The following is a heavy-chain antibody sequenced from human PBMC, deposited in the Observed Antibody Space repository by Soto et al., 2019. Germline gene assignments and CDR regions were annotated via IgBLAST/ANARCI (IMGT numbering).Heavy chain of an antibody. CDR1: GFTFSSYA. CDR2: ISGSGGST. Sequence: EVQLLESGGGLVQPGGSLRLSCAASGFTFSSYAMSWVHQAPGKGLEWVSAISGSGGSTYYADSVKGRFTISRDNSKNTLYLQMNSLRAEDTAVYYCAKDRGTYSSSWYPQDYWGQGTLVTVSS. V-gene: IGHV3-23*01. CDR3: AKDRGTYSSSWYPQDY. D-gene: IGHD6-13*01. J-gene: IGHJ4*02.